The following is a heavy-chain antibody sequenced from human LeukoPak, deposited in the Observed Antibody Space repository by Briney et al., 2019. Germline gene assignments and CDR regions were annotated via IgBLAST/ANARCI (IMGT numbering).Heavy chain of an antibody. J-gene: IGHJ4*02. V-gene: IGHV4-59*01. CDR1: GGSISSYY. Sequence: SETLSLTCTVSGGSISSYYWSWIRQPPGKGLEWIGYIYYSGSTNYNPSLKSRVTISVDTSKNQFSLKLSSVTAADTAVYYCARGSASKWLRLQNYFDYWGQGTLVTVSS. D-gene: IGHD5-12*01. CDR3: ARGSASKWLRLQNYFDY. CDR2: IYYSGST.